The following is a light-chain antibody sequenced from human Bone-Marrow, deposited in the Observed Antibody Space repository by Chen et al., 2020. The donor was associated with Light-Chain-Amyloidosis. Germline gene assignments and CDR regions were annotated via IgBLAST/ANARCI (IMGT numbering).Light chain of an antibody. CDR1: GGASASNY. CDR3: QAFDINNEWV. V-gene: IGLV6-57*02. Sequence: LTQPHSVSGSPGETLTISCTGSGGASASNYVQWYQQRPGSAPTTVLFEDDQRPSGVPDRFFGSIDSSSNSAYLTISGLRSEDEGDYYCQAFDINNEWVFGGGTKVTVL. J-gene: IGLJ3*02. CDR2: EDD.